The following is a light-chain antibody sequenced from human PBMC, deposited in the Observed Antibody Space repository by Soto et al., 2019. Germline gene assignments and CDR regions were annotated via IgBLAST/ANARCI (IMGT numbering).Light chain of an antibody. Sequence: QSALTQPASVSGSPGQSITISCTGTSSDVGSYNLVSWYQQHPGKGPKLMIYEDNKRPSGVSNRFSGSKSGNTASLTISGLQAEDEADYYCCSYAGSSTFVVFGGGTKLTVL. V-gene: IGLV2-23*02. CDR3: CSYAGSSTFVV. J-gene: IGLJ2*01. CDR2: EDN. CDR1: SSDVGSYNL.